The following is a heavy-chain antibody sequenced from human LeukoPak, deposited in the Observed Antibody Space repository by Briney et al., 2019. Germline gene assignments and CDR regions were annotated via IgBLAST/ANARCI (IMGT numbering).Heavy chain of an antibody. CDR1: GFTFRDYY. V-gene: IGHV3-7*01. Sequence: GGSLTLSCADSGFTFRDYYMSWIRQAPGKRPEWVASIKQDGGEQFYVDSVKGRFTISKDNAESSLYLQMKSLRAEDTAVYYCAREVHATFDPWGQRTLVTVSS. CDR2: IKQDGGEQ. D-gene: IGHD3-10*01. CDR3: AREVHATFDP. J-gene: IGHJ5*02.